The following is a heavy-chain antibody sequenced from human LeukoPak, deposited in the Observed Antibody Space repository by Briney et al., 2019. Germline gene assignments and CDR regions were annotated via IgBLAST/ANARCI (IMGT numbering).Heavy chain of an antibody. CDR1: GFTFSSYS. D-gene: IGHD3-10*01. V-gene: IGHV3-21*01. Sequence: GGSLRLSCAASGFTFSSYSMNWVRQAPGKGLEWVSSISSSSSYIYYADSVKGRFTISRDNAKNSLYLQMNSLRAEDTAVYYCASSSGELTTFDYWGQGTLVTVSS. CDR2: ISSSSSYI. CDR3: ASSSGELTTFDY. J-gene: IGHJ4*02.